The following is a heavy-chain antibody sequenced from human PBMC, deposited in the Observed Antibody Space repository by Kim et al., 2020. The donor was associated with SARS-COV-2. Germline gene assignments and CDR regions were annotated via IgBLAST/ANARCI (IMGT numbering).Heavy chain of an antibody. CDR3: ARGIGYSSSWDDY. D-gene: IGHD6-13*01. CDR1: GYSISSGYY. J-gene: IGHJ4*02. CDR2: IYHSGST. V-gene: IGHV4-38-2*02. Sequence: SETLSLTCTVSGYSISSGYYWGWIRQPPGKGLEWIGSIYHSGSTYYNPSLKSRVTISVDTSKNQFSLKLSSVTAADTAVYYCARGIGYSSSWDDYWGQGTLVTVSS.